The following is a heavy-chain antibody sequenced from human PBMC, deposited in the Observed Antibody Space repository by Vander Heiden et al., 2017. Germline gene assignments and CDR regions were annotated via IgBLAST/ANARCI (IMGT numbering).Heavy chain of an antibody. J-gene: IGHJ6*02. V-gene: IGHV4-39*01. CDR1: GGSISSSSYY. CDR3: ARLLLFPTREMATRGAYYYYYYGMDV. CDR2: IYYSGST. D-gene: IGHD3-10*01. Sequence: QLQLQESGPGLVKPSETLSLTCTVSGGSISSSSYYWGWIRQPPGKGLEWIGRIYYSGSTYYNPSLKSRVTISVDTSKNQFSLKLSSVTAADPAVYYCARLLLFPTREMATRGAYYYYYYGMDVWGQGTTVTVSS.